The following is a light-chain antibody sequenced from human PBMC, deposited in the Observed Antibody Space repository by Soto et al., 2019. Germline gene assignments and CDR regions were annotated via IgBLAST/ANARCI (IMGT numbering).Light chain of an antibody. Sequence: EIVLTQSPGTLSLSPGERATLSCRASQSINNHFLAWYQQKRGQAPRLLIYATSNRATGIPDRFSGSGSGTDFTLAISRLEPEDFAVEYCHHYGSRFTFGPGTKVHIK. CDR1: QSINNHF. V-gene: IGKV3-20*01. CDR2: ATS. CDR3: HHYGSRFT. J-gene: IGKJ3*01.